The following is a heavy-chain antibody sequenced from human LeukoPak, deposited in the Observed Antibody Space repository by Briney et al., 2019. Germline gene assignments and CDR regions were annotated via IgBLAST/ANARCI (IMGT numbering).Heavy chain of an antibody. D-gene: IGHD2-21*01. Sequence: SVKVSCKAFGGTFSSYTISWVRQAPGQGLEWMGRIIPILGIANYAQKFQGRVTITADKSTSTAYMELSSLRSEDTAVYYCARDKGDAHFDYWGQGTLVTVSS. CDR3: ARDKGDAHFDY. CDR2: IIPILGIA. J-gene: IGHJ4*02. CDR1: GGTFSSYT. V-gene: IGHV1-69*04.